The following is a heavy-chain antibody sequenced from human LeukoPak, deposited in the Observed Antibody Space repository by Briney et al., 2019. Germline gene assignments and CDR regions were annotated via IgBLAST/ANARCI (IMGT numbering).Heavy chain of an antibody. J-gene: IGHJ3*02. Sequence: PSGTLSLTCAVSGESIRSTNWWSWVRQPPGKGLEWIGEIYHSGTTNYNPSLESRVTISLDTSNNQFFLDLNSVTAADTAVYYCASYVEWEGAFDIWGQGTMVTVSS. CDR3: ASYVEWEGAFDI. CDR1: GESIRSTNW. V-gene: IGHV4-4*02. CDR2: IYHSGTT. D-gene: IGHD1-26*01.